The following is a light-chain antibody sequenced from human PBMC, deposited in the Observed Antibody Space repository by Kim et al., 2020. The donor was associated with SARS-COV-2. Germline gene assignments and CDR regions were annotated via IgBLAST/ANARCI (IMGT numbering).Light chain of an antibody. Sequence: ASVGDRVPISCRASQNIANYINWYQQKRGNAPDLLIHTASTLHSGVPSRFTGSGYGTDFSLTINSLQPEDVATYYCQQSYTTPMYTFGRGPRWIS. CDR1: QNIANY. CDR3: QQSYTTPMYT. CDR2: TAS. J-gene: IGKJ2*01. V-gene: IGKV1-39*01.